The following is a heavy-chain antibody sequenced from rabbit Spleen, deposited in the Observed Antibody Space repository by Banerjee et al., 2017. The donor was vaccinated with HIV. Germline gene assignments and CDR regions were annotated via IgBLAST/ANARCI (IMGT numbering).Heavy chain of an antibody. D-gene: IGHD8-1*01. V-gene: IGHV1S40*01. Sequence: YATWASGRFTISRTSSTTVTLRMTSLTAADTATYFCARDGVGGSYFALWGQGTLVTVS. CDR3: ARDGVGGSYFAL. J-gene: IGHJ3*01.